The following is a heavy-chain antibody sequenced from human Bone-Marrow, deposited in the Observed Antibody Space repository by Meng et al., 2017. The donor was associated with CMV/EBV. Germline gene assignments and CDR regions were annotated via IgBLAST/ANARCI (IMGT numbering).Heavy chain of an antibody. CDR1: GGTFNKYA. J-gene: IGHJ6*02. Sequence: SVKVSCKASGGTFNKYAISWVRQAPGQGLEWMGGIIPDLSKATYTQKFEDRVTITTDESTSTAYMELSRLSSEDTAVYYCASGGWGHGDPYYYYAMDVWAQGATVTVSS. V-gene: IGHV1-69*05. CDR2: IIPDLSKA. CDR3: ASGGWGHGDPYYYYAMDV. D-gene: IGHD3-10*01.